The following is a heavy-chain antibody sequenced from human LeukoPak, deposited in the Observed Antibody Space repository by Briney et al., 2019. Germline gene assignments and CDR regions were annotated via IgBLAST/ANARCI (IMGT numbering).Heavy chain of an antibody. J-gene: IGHJ4*02. Sequence: SGGSLRLSCAASGFTFSNYWMTWFRQTPGKGLEWVSAISGSGGSTYYADSVKGRFTISRDNSKNTLYLQMNSLRAEDTAVYYCAKDPDCTSGICYTFFDYWGQGTLVTVSS. V-gene: IGHV3-23*01. D-gene: IGHD2-8*01. CDR3: AKDPDCTSGICYTFFDY. CDR1: GFTFSNYW. CDR2: ISGSGGST.